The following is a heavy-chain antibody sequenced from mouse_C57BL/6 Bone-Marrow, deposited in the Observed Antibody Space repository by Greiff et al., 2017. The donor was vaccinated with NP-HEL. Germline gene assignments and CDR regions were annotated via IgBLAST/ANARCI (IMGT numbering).Heavy chain of an antibody. J-gene: IGHJ2*01. V-gene: IGHV1-26*01. D-gene: IGHD4-1*01. CDR1: GYTFTDYY. CDR2: INPNNGGT. Sequence: VQLQQSGPELVKPGASVKISCKASGYTFTDYYMNWVKQSHGKSLEWIGDINPNNGGTSYNQKFKGKATLTVDKSSSTAYMELRSLTSEDSAVYYCARKGPNWDVDYWGQGTTLTVSS. CDR3: ARKGPNWDVDY.